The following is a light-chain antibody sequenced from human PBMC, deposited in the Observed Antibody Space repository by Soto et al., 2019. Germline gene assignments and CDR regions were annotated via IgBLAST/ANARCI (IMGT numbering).Light chain of an antibody. CDR3: QAWDSSTRVV. J-gene: IGLJ2*01. CDR2: QDS. Sequence: SYELTQPPSVSVSPGQTASITCSADKLGDKYACWYQQKPGQSPVLVIYQDSKRPSGIPERFSGSNSGNTATLTISGTQAMDEADYYCQAWDSSTRVVFGGGTKLTVL. V-gene: IGLV3-1*01. CDR1: KLGDKY.